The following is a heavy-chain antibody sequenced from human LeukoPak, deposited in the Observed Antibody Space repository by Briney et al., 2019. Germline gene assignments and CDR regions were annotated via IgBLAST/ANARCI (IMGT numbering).Heavy chain of an antibody. CDR1: GFIFSNYA. V-gene: IGHV3-21*01. CDR3: ARDPYSGTYGDTYYYYMDV. J-gene: IGHJ6*03. D-gene: IGHD1-26*01. CDR2: ITSSSTYT. Sequence: GGSLRLSCAASGFIFSNYAMNWVRQTPGKGLEWVSSITSSSTYTFYADSVKGRFTISRDNARNSLYLQMNSLRAEDTAVYYCARDPYSGTYGDTYYYYMDVWGRGTTVTISS.